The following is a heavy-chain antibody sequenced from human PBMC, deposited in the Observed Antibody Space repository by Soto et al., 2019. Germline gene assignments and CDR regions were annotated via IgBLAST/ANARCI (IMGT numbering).Heavy chain of an antibody. J-gene: IGHJ6*02. CDR1: GGSISSNSYY. V-gene: IGHV4-39*01. CDR3: ARHKGGYYSGVDV. D-gene: IGHD3-16*01. Sequence: PSETLSLTYTVSGGSISSNSYYWAWIRQPPGKGLEWIGNIYYSGTTYYNPSLKSRVTISVDTSKNQFSLKLSSVTAADTAVYYCARHKGGYYSGVDVWGQGTTVTVSS. CDR2: IYYSGTT.